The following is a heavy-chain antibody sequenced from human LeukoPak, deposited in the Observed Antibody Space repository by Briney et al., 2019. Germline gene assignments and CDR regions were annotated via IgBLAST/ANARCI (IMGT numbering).Heavy chain of an antibody. Sequence: GGSLRLSCAASGFTVSRNYMSWVRQAPGKGLEWVANIKQDGSEKYYVDSVKGRFTISRDNAKNSLYLKMNSLRAEDTAVYYCARGAVFKLIRFLEWLSRYYYYYYMDVWGKGTTVTVSS. CDR2: IKQDGSEK. J-gene: IGHJ6*03. V-gene: IGHV3-7*04. D-gene: IGHD3-3*01. CDR1: GFTVSRNY. CDR3: ARGAVFKLIRFLEWLSRYYYYYYMDV.